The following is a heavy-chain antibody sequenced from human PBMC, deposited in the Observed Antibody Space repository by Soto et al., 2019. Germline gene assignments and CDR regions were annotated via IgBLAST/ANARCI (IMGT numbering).Heavy chain of an antibody. CDR3: ARTPGIAVAGPRRDAFDI. V-gene: IGHV3-48*01. D-gene: IGHD6-19*01. CDR2: ISSSSSTI. Sequence: GGSLRLSCAASGFTFSSYSMNWVRRAPGKGLEWVSYISSSSSTIYYADSVKGRFTISRDNAKNSLYLQMNSLRAEDTAVYYCARTPGIAVAGPRRDAFDIWGQGTMVTVSS. CDR1: GFTFSSYS. J-gene: IGHJ3*02.